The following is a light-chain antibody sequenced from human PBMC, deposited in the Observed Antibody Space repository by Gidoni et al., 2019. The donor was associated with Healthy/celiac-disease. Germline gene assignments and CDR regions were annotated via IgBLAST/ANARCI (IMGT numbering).Light chain of an antibody. CDR1: QDISNY. J-gene: IGKJ4*01. V-gene: IGKV1-33*01. CDR3: QQYDNLPLT. CDR2: DAS. Sequence: DIPMTQSPSTLSASVGDRVTSHCQASQDISNYLNWYQQKPGKAPKLLLYDASHLETVVPSRFSGSGSVTDFTFTISSLQPEDIATYYCQQYDNLPLTFGGGTKVEIK.